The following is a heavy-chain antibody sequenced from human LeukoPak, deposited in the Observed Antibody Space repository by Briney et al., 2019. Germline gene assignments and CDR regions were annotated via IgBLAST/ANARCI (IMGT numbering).Heavy chain of an antibody. D-gene: IGHD6-13*01. Sequence: ASVNVSCKASGYTFTSYYMHWVRQAPGQGLEWMGVINPTGDSITYAQKLQGRLTLSRDTSTSTVYVELSSLRSDDTAVYYCARGAIAAAYFDYWGQGTLVTVSS. CDR2: INPTGDSI. J-gene: IGHJ4*02. V-gene: IGHV1-46*04. CDR1: GYTFTSYY. CDR3: ARGAIAAAYFDY.